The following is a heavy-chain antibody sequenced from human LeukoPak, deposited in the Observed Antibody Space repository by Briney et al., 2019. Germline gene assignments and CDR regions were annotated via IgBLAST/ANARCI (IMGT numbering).Heavy chain of an antibody. D-gene: IGHD6-13*01. CDR2: INHSGST. CDR3: ARSPGIAAARWFDP. CDR1: GGSFSGYY. J-gene: IGHJ5*02. Sequence: SETLSLTCAVYGGSFSGYYWSWIRQPPGKGLELIGEINHSGSTNYNPSLKSRVTISVDTSKNQFSLKLSSVTAADTAVYYCARSPGIAAARWFDPWGQGTLVTVSS. V-gene: IGHV4-34*01.